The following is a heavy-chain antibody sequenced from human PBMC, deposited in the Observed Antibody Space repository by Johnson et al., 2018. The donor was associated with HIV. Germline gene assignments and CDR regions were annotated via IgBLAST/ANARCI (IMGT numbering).Heavy chain of an antibody. CDR3: TTDWPLRSFDWLFHDAFDI. J-gene: IGHJ3*02. V-gene: IGHV3-7*05. D-gene: IGHD3-9*01. CDR2: IKQDGSEK. CDR1: GFTFSSYW. Sequence: VQLVESGGGVVQPGRSLRLSCAASGFTFSSYWMSWVRQAPGKGLEWVANIKQDGSEKYYVDSVKGRFTISRDNAKNSLYLKMRSLKTEDTDVYYCTTDWPLRSFDWLFHDAFDIWGQGTMVTVSS.